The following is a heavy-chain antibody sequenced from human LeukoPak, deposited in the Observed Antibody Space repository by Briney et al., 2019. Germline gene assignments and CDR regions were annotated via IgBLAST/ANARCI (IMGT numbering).Heavy chain of an antibody. CDR1: GYTFTSYA. CDR2: INPKTGGT. D-gene: IGHD2-15*01. Sequence: ASVKVSCKASGYTFTSYAMNWVRQAPGQGLEWMGWINPKTGGTIYAQRFQGRVTMTKDTSITTAYMELRSLRFDDTAVYYCARRFCSGGSCIPDFWGQGTLVTVSS. J-gene: IGHJ4*02. CDR3: ARRFCSGGSCIPDF. V-gene: IGHV1-2*02.